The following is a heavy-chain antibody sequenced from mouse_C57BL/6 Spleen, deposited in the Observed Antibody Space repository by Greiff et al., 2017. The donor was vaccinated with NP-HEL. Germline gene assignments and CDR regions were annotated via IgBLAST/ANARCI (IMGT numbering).Heavy chain of an antibody. D-gene: IGHD1-1*01. J-gene: IGHJ4*01. V-gene: IGHV1-20*01. CDR3: ARSVTTVVARGVYAMDY. CDR1: GYSFTGYF. CDR2: INPYNGDT. Sequence: VQLQQSGPELVKPGDSVKISCKASGYSFTGYFMNWVMQSHGKSLEWIGRINPYNGDTFYNQKFKGKATLTVDKSSSTAHMELRSLTSEDSAVYYCARSVTTVVARGVYAMDYWGQGTSVTVSS.